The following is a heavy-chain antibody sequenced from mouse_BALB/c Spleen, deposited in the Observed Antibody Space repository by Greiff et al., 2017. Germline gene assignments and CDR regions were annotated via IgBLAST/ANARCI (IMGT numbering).Heavy chain of an antibody. V-gene: IGHV1S56*01. Sequence: VQGVESGPELVKPGASVRISCKASGYTFTSYYIHWVKQRPGQGLEWIGWIYPGNVNTKYNEKFKGKATLTADKSSSTAYMQLSSLTSEDSAVYFCARGLRNAMDYWGQGTSVTVSS. CDR1: GYTFTSYY. D-gene: IGHD1-1*01. CDR2: IYPGNVNT. CDR3: ARGLRNAMDY. J-gene: IGHJ4*01.